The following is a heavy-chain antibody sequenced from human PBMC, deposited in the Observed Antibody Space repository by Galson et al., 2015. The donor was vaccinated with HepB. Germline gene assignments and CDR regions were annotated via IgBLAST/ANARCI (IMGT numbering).Heavy chain of an antibody. Sequence: SLRLSCAASGFTFSSYSMNWVRQAPGKGLEWVSYISSSSSTIYYADSVKGRFTISRDNAKNSLYLQMNSLRAEDTAVYYCARVPTIFGVGNWFDPWGQGTLVTVSS. CDR2: ISSSSSTI. V-gene: IGHV3-48*01. J-gene: IGHJ5*02. CDR1: GFTFSSYS. CDR3: ARVPTIFGVGNWFDP. D-gene: IGHD3-3*01.